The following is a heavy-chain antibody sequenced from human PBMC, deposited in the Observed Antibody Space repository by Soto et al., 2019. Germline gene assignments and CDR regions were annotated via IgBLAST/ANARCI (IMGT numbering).Heavy chain of an antibody. D-gene: IGHD2-2*01. Sequence: EVQVLESGGGLVQPGGSLRLPCAASGFTFSSYAMKWVRQAPGKGLEWVSLIGESGTSTYYADSVKGRFTISRDNSGNTVFLEMYSLRAEDTAVYYCARYIPGVRYYGMDVWGQGTTVTVSS. V-gene: IGHV3-23*01. J-gene: IGHJ6*02. CDR1: GFTFSSYA. CDR3: ARYIPGVRYYGMDV. CDR2: IGESGTST.